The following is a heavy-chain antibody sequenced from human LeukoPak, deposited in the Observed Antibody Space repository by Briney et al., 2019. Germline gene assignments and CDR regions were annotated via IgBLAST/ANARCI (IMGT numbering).Heavy chain of an antibody. V-gene: IGHV3-30*03. D-gene: IGHD3-9*01. CDR1: GFTFSSYG. CDR3: ARDPSGWLLYYFDY. J-gene: IGHJ4*02. Sequence: GRSLRLSCAASGFTFSSYGMHWVRQAPGKGLEWVAVISYDGSNKYYADSVKGRFTISRDNSKNTLYLQMNSLRAGDTAVYYRARDPSGWLLYYFDYWGQGTLVTVSS. CDR2: ISYDGSNK.